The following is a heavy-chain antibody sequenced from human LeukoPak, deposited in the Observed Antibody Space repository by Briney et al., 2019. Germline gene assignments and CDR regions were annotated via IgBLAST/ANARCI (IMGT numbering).Heavy chain of an antibody. CDR1: GGTFSSYT. V-gene: IGHV1-69*02. J-gene: IGHJ1*01. CDR2: INPSLGIT. D-gene: IGHD2-15*01. CDR3: ATSPSGYCSGISCYSYFQH. Sequence: SVKVSCKASGGTFSSYTFSWVRQAPGQGLEWMGRINPSLGITNYAQKFEGRVTITADKSTSTANMELSSLRSEDTAVYYCATSPSGYCSGISCYSYFQHWGQGTLVTVSS.